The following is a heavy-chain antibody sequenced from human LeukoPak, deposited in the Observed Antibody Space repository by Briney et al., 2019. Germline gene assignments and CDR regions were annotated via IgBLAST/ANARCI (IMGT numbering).Heavy chain of an antibody. CDR3: ARDFPRWSYPSCGFDP. CDR1: GYTFTGYY. V-gene: IGHV1-2*02. CDR2: INPNSGGT. Sequence: ASVKVSCKASGYTFTGYYMHWVRQAPGQGLEWMGWINPNSGGTNYAQKFQGRVTMTRDTSISTAYMELSRLRSDDTAVYYCARDFPRWSYPSCGFDPWGQGTLVTVSS. D-gene: IGHD1-26*01. J-gene: IGHJ5*02.